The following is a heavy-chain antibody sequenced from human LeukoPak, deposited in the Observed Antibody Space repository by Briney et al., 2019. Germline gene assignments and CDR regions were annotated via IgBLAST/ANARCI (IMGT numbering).Heavy chain of an antibody. J-gene: IGHJ4*02. CDR3: ASGGDYFSLEY. CDR1: GGSISSSSYY. Sequence: PSETLSLTCTVSGGSISSSSYYWGWIRQPPGEGLEWIGSIYYSGSTYYNPFLKSRVTISVDTSKNQFSLKLSSVTAADTAVYYCASGGDYFSLEYWGQGTLVTVSS. CDR2: IYYSGST. V-gene: IGHV4-39*01. D-gene: IGHD4-17*01.